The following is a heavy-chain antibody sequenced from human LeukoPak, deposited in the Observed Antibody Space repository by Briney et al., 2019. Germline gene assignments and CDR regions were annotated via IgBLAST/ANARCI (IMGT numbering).Heavy chain of an antibody. V-gene: IGHV4-38-2*02. J-gene: IGHJ6*03. CDR1: GYSISSGYY. Sequence: PSETLSLTCSVSGYSISSGYYWGWIRQPPGKGLVWIAIIYHSGSTYYNPSLKSRVTISVDTSKNQFSLKLSSVTAADTAVYYCARWSYGSHLYYYYYMDVWGKGTTVTVSS. CDR2: IYHSGST. CDR3: ARWSYGSHLYYYYYMDV. D-gene: IGHD3-10*01.